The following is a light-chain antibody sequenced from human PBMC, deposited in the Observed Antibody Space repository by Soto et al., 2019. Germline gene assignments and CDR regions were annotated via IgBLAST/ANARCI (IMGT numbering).Light chain of an antibody. Sequence: QSVLTQPASESGSPGQSITISCTGTNSDVGGYNYVSWYQQHPGKAPELMIYEVSHRPSGVSSRLSGSKSDNTASLTLSRLQAGDEADYYCSSYTSISTLYVFGTGTKVTV. V-gene: IGLV2-14*01. J-gene: IGLJ1*01. CDR3: SSYTSISTLYV. CDR2: EVS. CDR1: NSDVGGYNY.